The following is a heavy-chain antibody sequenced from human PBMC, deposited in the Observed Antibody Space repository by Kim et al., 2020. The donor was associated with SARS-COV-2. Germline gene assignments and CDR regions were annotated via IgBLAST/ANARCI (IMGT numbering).Heavy chain of an antibody. CDR3: TTVPIA. V-gene: IGHV3-15*01. J-gene: IGHJ5*02. D-gene: IGHD3-16*02. Sequence: GGSLRLSCAVSGIPFSDAWFTWVRQPPGKGLGWLGRIKSKSDGGTSDLAAPGKGGSATSKDAPKNTLFLLMNSLRTDDSAVYYCTTVPIAWGRGPRVPAS. CDR2: IKSKSDGGTS. CDR1: GIPFSDAW.